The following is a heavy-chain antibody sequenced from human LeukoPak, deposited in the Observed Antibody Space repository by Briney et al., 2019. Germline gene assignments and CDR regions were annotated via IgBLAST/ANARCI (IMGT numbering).Heavy chain of an antibody. J-gene: IGHJ3*02. CDR3: AKGAPRGDPIAAAGNDAFDI. V-gene: IGHV3-30*02. Sequence: GGSLRLSCAASGFTFSSYGMHWVRQAPGKGLEWVAFIRYDGSNKYYADSVKGRFTISRDNSKNTLYLQMNSLRAEDTAVYYCAKGAPRGDPIAAAGNDAFDIWGQGTMVTVSS. D-gene: IGHD6-13*01. CDR2: IRYDGSNK. CDR1: GFTFSSYG.